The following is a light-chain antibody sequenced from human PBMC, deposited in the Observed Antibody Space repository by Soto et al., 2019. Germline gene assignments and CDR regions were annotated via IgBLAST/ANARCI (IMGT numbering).Light chain of an antibody. J-gene: IGKJ5*01. CDR1: QDISDV. CDR3: KQLYDLKIT. Sequence: DIQLTQSPSSLSASVGDRVTITCQASQDISDVLNWYQQQPGKAPKVLIYDASKLQTGVPSRFSGRGYGKDFNLTISSLQPDDSGTDYCKQLYDLKITFGQGTRLEIK. CDR2: DAS. V-gene: IGKV1-33*01.